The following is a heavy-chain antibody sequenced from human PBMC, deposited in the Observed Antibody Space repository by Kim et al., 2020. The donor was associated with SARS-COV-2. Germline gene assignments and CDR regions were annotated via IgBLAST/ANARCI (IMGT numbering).Heavy chain of an antibody. D-gene: IGHD1-7*01. J-gene: IGHJ3*02. Sequence: YLKRRFTIARDNSKNTLHLQMNNLRADDTAIYYCTKGMGPNYPGSRTFDMWGQGTMVTVSS. V-gene: IGHV3-23*01. CDR3: TKGMGPNYPGSRTFDM.